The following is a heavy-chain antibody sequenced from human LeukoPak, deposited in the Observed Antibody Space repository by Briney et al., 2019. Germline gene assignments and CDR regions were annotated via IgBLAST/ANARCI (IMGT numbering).Heavy chain of an antibody. J-gene: IGHJ4*02. CDR1: DGSISSYY. CDR3: ARENGIAVAGKEAFDY. D-gene: IGHD6-19*01. Sequence: PSETLSLTCTVSDGSISSYYWSWIRQPAGKGLEWIGRIYTSGSTNYNPSLKSRVTMSVDTSKNQFSLKLSSVTAADTAVYYCARENGIAVAGKEAFDYWGQGTLVTVSS. V-gene: IGHV4-4*07. CDR2: IYTSGST.